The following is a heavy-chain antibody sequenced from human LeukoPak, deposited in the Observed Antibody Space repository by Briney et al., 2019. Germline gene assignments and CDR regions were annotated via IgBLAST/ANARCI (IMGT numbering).Heavy chain of an antibody. V-gene: IGHV4-39*01. CDR3: AGPGWDLDY. CDR2: IYYSGRT. D-gene: IGHD6-19*01. Sequence: SETLSLTCTVSGGPISGSNYYGRWIRQPPGKGLEGIGSIYYSGRTYYNPSLKRRVTISVDPSKTQFSLKLSSVTAADTAVYSCAGPGWDLDYWGQGALVTVSS. CDR1: GGPISGSNYY. J-gene: IGHJ4*02.